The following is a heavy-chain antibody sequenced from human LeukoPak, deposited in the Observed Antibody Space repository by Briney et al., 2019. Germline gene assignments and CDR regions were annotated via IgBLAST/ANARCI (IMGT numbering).Heavy chain of an antibody. J-gene: IGHJ4*02. CDR3: ARDQEGFDY. CDR1: GYTFTSNY. CDR2: IYPRDGST. V-gene: IGHV1-46*01. Sequence: ASVKVSCKASGYTFTSNYIHWVRQAPGQGLEWMGMIYPRDGSTSYAQKFQGRVTVTRDTSTSTVHMELSGLRSEDTAVYYCARDQEGFDYWGQGTLVTVSS.